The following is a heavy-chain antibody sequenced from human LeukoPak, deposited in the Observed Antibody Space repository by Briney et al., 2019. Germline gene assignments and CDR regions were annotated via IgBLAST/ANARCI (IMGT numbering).Heavy chain of an antibody. J-gene: IGHJ6*04. CDR2: IIPIFGTA. V-gene: IGHV1-69*01. CDR3: ARENKQLLWFGESSSVRGMDV. D-gene: IGHD3-10*01. CDR1: GGTFSSYA. Sequence: ASVKVSCKASGGTFSSYAISWVRQAPGQGLEWMGGIIPIFGTANYAQKFQGRVTITADESTSTSYMELSSLRSEDTAVYYCARENKQLLWFGESSSVRGMDVWGKGTTVTVSS.